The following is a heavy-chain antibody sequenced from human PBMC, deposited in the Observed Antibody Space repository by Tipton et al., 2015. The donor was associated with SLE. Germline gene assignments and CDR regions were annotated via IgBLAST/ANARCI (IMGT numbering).Heavy chain of an antibody. V-gene: IGHV3-48*03. D-gene: IGHD3-16*01. Sequence: SLRLSCVASGFTFSNYEFNWVRQAPGKGLEWVSYITNSGGSTRYADSVKGRFTISRDNARESLYLQLDSLRAEEDTAVYYCARGPWGSSYFDLCGRGTLVTVSS. CDR1: GFTFSNYE. CDR2: ITNSGGST. CDR3: ARGPWGSSYFDL. J-gene: IGHJ2*01.